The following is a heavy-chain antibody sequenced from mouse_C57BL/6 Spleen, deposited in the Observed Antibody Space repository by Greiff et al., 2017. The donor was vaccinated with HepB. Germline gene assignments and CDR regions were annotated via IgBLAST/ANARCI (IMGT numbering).Heavy chain of an antibody. Sequence: QVHVKQPGAELVKPGASVKLSCKASGYTFTSYWMHWVKQRPGQGLEWIGMIHPNSGSTNYNEKFKSKATLTVDKSSSTAYMQLSSPTSEDSAVYYCYDYAGIWGQGTTLTVSS. J-gene: IGHJ2*01. D-gene: IGHD2-4*01. CDR3: YDYAGI. V-gene: IGHV1-64*01. CDR2: IHPNSGST. CDR1: GYTFTSYW.